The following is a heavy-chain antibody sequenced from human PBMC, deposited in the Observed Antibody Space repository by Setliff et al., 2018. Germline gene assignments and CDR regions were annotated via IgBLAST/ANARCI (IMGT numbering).Heavy chain of an antibody. V-gene: IGHV4-34*01. Sequence: SETLSLTCDVSGGSFTGYLWTWVRQPPGRGLEWIGGIDHRGNTNYNLSLTSRVTISVDSSKNQFSLKLSSVTAADTAVYYCASFIIGGWQNWFDPWGHGTLVTVSS. D-gene: IGHD6-19*01. J-gene: IGHJ5*02. CDR2: IDHRGNT. CDR1: GGSFTGYL. CDR3: ASFIIGGWQNWFDP.